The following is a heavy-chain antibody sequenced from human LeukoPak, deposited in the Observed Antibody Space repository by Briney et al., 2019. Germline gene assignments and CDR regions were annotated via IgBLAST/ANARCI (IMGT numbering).Heavy chain of an antibody. V-gene: IGHV4-59*11. CDR1: GGSISSHY. J-gene: IGHJ5*02. CDR2: IYYSGST. Sequence: SETLSLTCTVPGGSISSHYWSWIRQPPGKGLEWVGYIYYSGSTNYNPSLKSRVTISVDTSKNQFSLKLSSVTAADTAVYYCARVSGYDFWSGYYTGWFDPWGQGTLVTVSS. D-gene: IGHD3-3*01. CDR3: ARVSGYDFWSGYYTGWFDP.